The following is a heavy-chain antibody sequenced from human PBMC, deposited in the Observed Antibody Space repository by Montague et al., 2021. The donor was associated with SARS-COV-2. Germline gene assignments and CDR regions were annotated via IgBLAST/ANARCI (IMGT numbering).Heavy chain of an antibody. CDR3: ARGSRVVGITPGFRY. J-gene: IGHJ4*02. CDR2: IVHSGNT. Sequence: SETLSLACAVYRGSFHIFSWGWIRQSPGKGLEWIGEIVHSGNTNYNPSLKSRVTISVDTSKNQFSLNLTSVTAADTAMYYCARGSRVVGITPGFRYWGQGTQVAVSS. D-gene: IGHD2-21*01. V-gene: IGHV4-34*01. CDR1: RGSFHIFS.